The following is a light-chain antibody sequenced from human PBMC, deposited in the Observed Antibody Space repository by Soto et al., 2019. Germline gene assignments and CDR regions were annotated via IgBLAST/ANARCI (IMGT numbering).Light chain of an antibody. V-gene: IGKV3-15*01. CDR3: QQYHNWWT. Sequence: EIVMTQSPATLSVSSGESAALSCRASQSVSSNLAWYQQKPGQAPRLLIYGASARATGIPARFSGSGSGTEFTLTISSLQSEDFAVYYCQQYHNWWTFGQGTKVDI. J-gene: IGKJ1*01. CDR2: GAS. CDR1: QSVSSN.